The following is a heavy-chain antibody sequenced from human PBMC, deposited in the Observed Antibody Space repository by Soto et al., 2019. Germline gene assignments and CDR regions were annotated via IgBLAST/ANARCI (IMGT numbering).Heavy chain of an antibody. CDR2: IKQDGSEK. Sequence: PRLSCAASGFTFSSYWMSWVRQAPGKGLEWVANIKQDGSEKYYVGSVKGRFTISRDNAKNSLYLQMNSLRAEDTAVYYCARDNRDIVLMVYASDAFDIWGQGTMVTVSS. J-gene: IGHJ3*02. CDR3: ARDNRDIVLMVYASDAFDI. V-gene: IGHV3-7*01. D-gene: IGHD2-8*01. CDR1: GFTFSSYW.